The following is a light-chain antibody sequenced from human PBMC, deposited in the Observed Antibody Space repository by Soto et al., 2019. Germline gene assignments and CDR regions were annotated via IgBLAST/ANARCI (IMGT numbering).Light chain of an antibody. V-gene: IGKV1-9*01. CDR3: QQVNSSPIT. CDR1: QGIGTY. J-gene: IGKJ3*01. CDR2: AAS. Sequence: IQMTQSPSSLSASVGDRVTITCRARQGIGTYLAWYQQKPGRAPKLLIYAASNLQSGVPSRFSGSGSGTDFTLTISSLQPEDFAIYYCQQVNSSPITFGPGTKVNIK.